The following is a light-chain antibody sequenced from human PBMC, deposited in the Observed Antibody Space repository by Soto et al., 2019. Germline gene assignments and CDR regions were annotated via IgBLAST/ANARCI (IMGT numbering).Light chain of an antibody. Sequence: EIVMTQSPATLSVSPGERATLSCKASQSVGTYLAWYQQKPGQAPRLLIYGASTRATGVPARFSSGGSGTEFTLTISSLQSEDFAIYHCQQYDNLPPWTFGQETKVEIK. V-gene: IGKV3-15*01. CDR2: GAS. CDR1: QSVGTY. CDR3: QQYDNLPPWT. J-gene: IGKJ1*01.